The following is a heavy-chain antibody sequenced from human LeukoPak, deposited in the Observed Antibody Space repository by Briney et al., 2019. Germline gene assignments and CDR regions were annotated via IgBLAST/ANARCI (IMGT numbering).Heavy chain of an antibody. V-gene: IGHV4-59*01. CDR2: IYYSAST. J-gene: IGHJ4*02. CDR3: ARGYHDFSGYWLSYFDY. Sequence: PSETLSLTCTVSGDSISNYYWSWIRHPPGKGLEWIGYIYYSASTNYNPSLKSRVTISVDTSKNQFSLKLSSVTAAGTAVYYCARGYHDFSGYWLSYFDYWGQGSLVTVSS. D-gene: IGHD3-22*01. CDR1: GDSISNYY.